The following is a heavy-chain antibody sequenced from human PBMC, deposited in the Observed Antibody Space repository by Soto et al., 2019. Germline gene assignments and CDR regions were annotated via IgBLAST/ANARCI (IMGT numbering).Heavy chain of an antibody. Sequence: SETLSLTCTASGGSISNTTCSWGWIRQPPGKGLELIGTIYHIGSTYYNPSLKSRVTISGDTSKNYFSLQLSSVTAADTAVYYCVCLSTYYYTMDVWGQGTTVTVS. CDR1: GGSISNTTCS. V-gene: IGHV4-39*02. D-gene: IGHD3-16*02. CDR2: IYHIGST. J-gene: IGHJ6*02. CDR3: VCLSTYYYTMDV.